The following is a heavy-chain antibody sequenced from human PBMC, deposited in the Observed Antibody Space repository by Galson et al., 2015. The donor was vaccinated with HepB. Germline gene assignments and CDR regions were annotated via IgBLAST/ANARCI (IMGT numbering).Heavy chain of an antibody. CDR3: ARAFGDDSGWPYYYYYGMDV. D-gene: IGHD6-19*01. CDR2: ISSSSSYT. J-gene: IGHJ6*02. V-gene: IGHV3-11*06. Sequence: SLRLSCAASGFTSSDYYMSWIRQAPGKGLEWVSYISSSSSYTNYADSVKGRFTISRDNAKNSLYLQMNSLRAEDTAVYYCARAFGDDSGWPYYYYYGMDVWGQGTTVTVSS. CDR1: GFTSSDYY.